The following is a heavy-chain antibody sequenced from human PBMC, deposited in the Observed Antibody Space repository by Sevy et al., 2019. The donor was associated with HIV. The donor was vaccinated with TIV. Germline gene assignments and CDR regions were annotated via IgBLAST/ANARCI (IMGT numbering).Heavy chain of an antibody. CDR2: ISGSGGSA. CDR1: GFTFNKHG. D-gene: IGHD2-8*02. J-gene: IGHJ3*02. Sequence: GGSLRLSCAASGFTFNKHGMNWVRQAPGKGLEWVSSISGSGGSAYYADSVKGRFTVSRDNSKDTLFLQMNGLRAGETAVYYCAKDRVVLYPPDQGSFDIWGQGTMVTVSS. V-gene: IGHV3-23*01. CDR3: AKDRVVLYPPDQGSFDI.